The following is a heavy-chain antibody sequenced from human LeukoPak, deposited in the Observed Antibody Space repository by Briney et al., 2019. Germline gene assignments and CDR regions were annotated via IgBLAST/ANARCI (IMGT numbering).Heavy chain of an antibody. J-gene: IGHJ4*02. CDR3: AKDGGLWVSAHWGDS. Sequence: GGSLRLSCAASGFTFSSYTMSWVRQAPGKGLEWVSTITTSDGNTYYADSVKGRFTVSRDNSKNTLFLQMNSLRAEDTAVYYSAKDGGLWVSAHWGDSWGRGTLVTVSS. CDR2: ITTSDGNT. CDR1: GFTFSSYT. D-gene: IGHD7-27*01. V-gene: IGHV3-23*01.